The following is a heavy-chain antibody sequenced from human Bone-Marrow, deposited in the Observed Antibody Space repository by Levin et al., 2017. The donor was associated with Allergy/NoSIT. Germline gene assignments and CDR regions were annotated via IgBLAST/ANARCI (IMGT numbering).Heavy chain of an antibody. J-gene: IGHJ2*01. CDR2: ISYDGSNK. V-gene: IGHV3-30*04. CDR1: GFTFSSYA. Sequence: GESLKISCAASGFTFSSYAMHWVRQAPGKGLEWVAVISYDGSNKYYADSVKGRFTISRDNSKNTLYLQMNSLRAEDTAVYYCARAGDLNWKAPNWYFDLWGRGTLVTVSS. D-gene: IGHD1-1*01. CDR3: ARAGDLNWKAPNWYFDL.